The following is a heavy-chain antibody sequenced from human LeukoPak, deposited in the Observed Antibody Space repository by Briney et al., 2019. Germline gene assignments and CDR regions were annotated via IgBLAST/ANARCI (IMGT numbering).Heavy chain of an antibody. J-gene: IGHJ5*02. CDR3: AREGDRLAANWFDP. Sequence: SETLSLTCAVYGGSFSGYYWSWIRQPPGKGLEWIGEINHSGSTNYNPSLKSRVTTSVDTSKNQFSLKLSSVTAADTAVYYCAREGDRLAANWFDPWGQGTLVTVSS. V-gene: IGHV4-34*01. CDR1: GGSFSGYY. D-gene: IGHD6-13*01. CDR2: INHSGST.